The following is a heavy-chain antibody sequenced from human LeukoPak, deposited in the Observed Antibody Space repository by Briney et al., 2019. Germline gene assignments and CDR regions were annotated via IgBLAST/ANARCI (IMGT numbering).Heavy chain of an antibody. V-gene: IGHV4-39*07. CDR1: GGSISSSSYY. CDR3: ARLRSSWYIRRGVYYYYYMDV. CDR2: IYYRGST. D-gene: IGHD6-13*01. J-gene: IGHJ6*03. Sequence: KPSETLSLTCTVSGGSISSSSYYWGWIRQPPGKGLEWIGSIYYRGSTYYNPSLKSRVTISVDTSKNEFSLKLSSVTAADTAVYYCARLRSSWYIRRGVYYYYYMDVWGKGTTVTISS.